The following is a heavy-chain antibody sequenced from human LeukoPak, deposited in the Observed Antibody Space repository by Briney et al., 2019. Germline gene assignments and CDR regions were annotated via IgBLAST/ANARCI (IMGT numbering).Heavy chain of an antibody. CDR2: ISGSGGST. V-gene: IGHV3-23*01. CDR1: GFTFSSYA. Sequence: GGSLRLSCAASGFTFSSYAMNWVRQAPGKGLEWVSAISGSGGSTYYADSVKGRFTISRDNSKSTLYLQMNSLRAEDTAVYYCARFYANEWELPHWGQGTLVTVSS. J-gene: IGHJ4*02. D-gene: IGHD1-26*01. CDR3: ARFYANEWELPH.